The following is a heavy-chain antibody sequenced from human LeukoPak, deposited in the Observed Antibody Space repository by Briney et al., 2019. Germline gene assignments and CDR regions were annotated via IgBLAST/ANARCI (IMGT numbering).Heavy chain of an antibody. J-gene: IGHJ4*02. CDR1: GFTFSSYG. V-gene: IGHV3-30*03. CDR3: ARSYSSSRGTFDY. CDR2: ISNDGSDK. Sequence: GGSLRLSCAASGFTFSSYGMHWVRQAPGKGLEWVAVISNDGSDKYYADSVKGRFTISRDNSKNTLYLQMNSLRAEDTAVYYCARSYSSSRGTFDYWGQGTLVTVSS. D-gene: IGHD6-6*01.